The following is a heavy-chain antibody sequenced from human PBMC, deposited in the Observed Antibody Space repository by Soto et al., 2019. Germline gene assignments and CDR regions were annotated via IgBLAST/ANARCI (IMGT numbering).Heavy chain of an antibody. Sequence: EVTLLDSGGGLVQPGVTLRLSCAASGFTFSNYAMSWVRQATGKGLEWVSTLSGSGGSTYYADSVKGRFTISRDNSKNTLYLQMNSLRAEDTAVYYCAKDTVPVATPWFDPWGQGTPVTVSS. D-gene: IGHD2-2*01. CDR2: LSGSGGST. J-gene: IGHJ5*02. CDR3: AKDTVPVATPWFDP. CDR1: GFTFSNYA. V-gene: IGHV3-23*01.